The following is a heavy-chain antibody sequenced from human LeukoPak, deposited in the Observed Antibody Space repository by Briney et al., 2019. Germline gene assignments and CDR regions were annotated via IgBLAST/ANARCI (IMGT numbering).Heavy chain of an antibody. CDR1: GGTFSSYA. CDR3: ARHRVPGYSYGYFDY. Sequence: SVKVSCKASGGTFSSYAISWVRQAPGQGLEWMGGIIPIFGTANYAQKFQGRVTITADESTSTAYMELSSLRSEDTAVYYCARHRVPGYSYGYFDYWGQGTLVTVSS. V-gene: IGHV1-69*13. J-gene: IGHJ4*02. CDR2: IIPIFGTA. D-gene: IGHD5-18*01.